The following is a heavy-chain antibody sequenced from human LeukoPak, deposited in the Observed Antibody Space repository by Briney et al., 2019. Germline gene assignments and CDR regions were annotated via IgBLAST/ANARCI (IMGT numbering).Heavy chain of an antibody. D-gene: IGHD5-24*01. CDR2: ISAYNGNT. J-gene: IGHJ4*02. Sequence: ASVKVSCKASGYTFTSYGISWVRQAPGQGLEWMGWISAYNGNTNYAQKLQGRVTMTTDTSTSTAYMELRSLRSDDTAVYYCARVRRDGYNTDYYFDYWGQGTLVTVSS. CDR3: ARVRRDGYNTDYYFDY. V-gene: IGHV1-18*01. CDR1: GYTFTSYG.